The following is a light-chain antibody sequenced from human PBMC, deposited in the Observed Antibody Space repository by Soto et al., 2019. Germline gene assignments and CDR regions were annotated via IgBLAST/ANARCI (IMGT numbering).Light chain of an antibody. V-gene: IGKV3-20*01. Sequence: EFVLTQSPGTLSLSAGERATLSCRASQSVSNNYLAWYQQNPGHAPRLLIYGASSRATGIPDRFSGSGSGTDFILTISRLEPEDFAVYYCQQYNDWPRTFGQGTKVDIK. CDR3: QQYNDWPRT. CDR2: GAS. CDR1: QSVSNNY. J-gene: IGKJ1*01.